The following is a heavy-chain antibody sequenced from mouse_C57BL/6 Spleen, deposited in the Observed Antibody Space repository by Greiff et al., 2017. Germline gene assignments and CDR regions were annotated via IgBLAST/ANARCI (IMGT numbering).Heavy chain of an antibody. CDR1: GYTFTSYD. J-gene: IGHJ1*03. Sequence: QVQLQQSGPELVKPGASVKLSCKASGYTFTSYDINWVKQRPGQGLEWIGWIYPRDGSTKYNQKFKGKATLTVYTSSSTAYMELHSLTSEDSAVYFCARNYDYDGYWYFDVWGTGTTVTVSS. D-gene: IGHD2-4*01. CDR2: IYPRDGST. CDR3: ARNYDYDGYWYFDV. V-gene: IGHV1-85*01.